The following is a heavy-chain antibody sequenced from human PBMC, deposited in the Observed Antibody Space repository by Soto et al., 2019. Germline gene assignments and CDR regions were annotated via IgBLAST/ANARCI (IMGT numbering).Heavy chain of an antibody. CDR3: ARDPLPALCSSTSCPTGYYGMDV. CDR1: GYTFTGYY. Sequence: SVKVSCKASGYTFTGYYMHWVRQAPGQGLEWMGWINHNSGGTNYAQKFQGWVTMTRDTSISTAYMELSRPRSDDTAVYYCARDPLPALCSSTSCPTGYYGMDVWGQGTTVTVSS. CDR2: INHNSGGT. J-gene: IGHJ6*02. V-gene: IGHV1-2*04. D-gene: IGHD2-2*01.